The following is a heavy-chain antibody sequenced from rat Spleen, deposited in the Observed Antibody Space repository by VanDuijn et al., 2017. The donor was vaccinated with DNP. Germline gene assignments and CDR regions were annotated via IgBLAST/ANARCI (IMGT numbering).Heavy chain of an antibody. CDR2: ISYDGYAP. D-gene: IGHD4-3*01. Sequence: EVQLVESGGGLVQPGRSLKLSCAVSGLTFSNYGMHWIRQAPTKGLEWVATISYDGYAPYYGDSVKGRFTISRYNTKSTLYLQMNSLRSEDMATYYCVRWNSGHFDYWGQGVMVTVSS. CDR1: GLTFSNYG. CDR3: VRWNSGHFDY. J-gene: IGHJ2*01. V-gene: IGHV5-19*01.